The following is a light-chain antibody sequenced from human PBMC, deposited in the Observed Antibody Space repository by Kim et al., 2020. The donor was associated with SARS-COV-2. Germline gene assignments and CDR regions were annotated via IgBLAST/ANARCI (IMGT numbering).Light chain of an antibody. Sequence: SVSPGQTARITCSGDVLAKKYARWFQQNPGQAPVLVIYKDSERPSGIPERFSGSSSGTTVSLTISGAQVEDEADYYCYSAADSRWVFGTGTKVTVL. CDR1: VLAKKY. CDR2: KDS. CDR3: YSAADSRWV. V-gene: IGLV3-27*01. J-gene: IGLJ1*01.